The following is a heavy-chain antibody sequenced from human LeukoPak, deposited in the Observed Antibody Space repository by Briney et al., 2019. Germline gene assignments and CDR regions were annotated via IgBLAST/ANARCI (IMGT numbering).Heavy chain of an antibody. CDR3: SRDHVAAFDY. V-gene: IGHV3-74*01. Sequence: GGSLRLSCAASGFTFSSYWMHWVRQAPGKGLVWVSRINAGGSSTNYADSVKGRFTISRDNAKNTLYLQMNSLGAEDTAVYYCSRDHVAAFDYWGQGTLVTVSS. CDR1: GFTFSSYW. CDR2: INAGGSST. D-gene: IGHD6-13*01. J-gene: IGHJ4*02.